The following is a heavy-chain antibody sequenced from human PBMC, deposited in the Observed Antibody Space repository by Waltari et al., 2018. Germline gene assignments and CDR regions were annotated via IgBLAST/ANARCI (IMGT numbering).Heavy chain of an antibody. CDR2: IYHSGNT. Sequence: QVQLQESGPGLVKPSETLSLTCVVSAYPISSGFYWGWIRQPPGKGLEWIGSIYHSGNTYYNPSFKSRVTLSVDTSKNQFSLKLISVTAADTAVYYCARDRGAADYIDYWGQGTLVTVSS. CDR1: AYPISSGFY. CDR3: ARDRGAADYIDY. D-gene: IGHD3-10*01. V-gene: IGHV4-38-2*02. J-gene: IGHJ4*02.